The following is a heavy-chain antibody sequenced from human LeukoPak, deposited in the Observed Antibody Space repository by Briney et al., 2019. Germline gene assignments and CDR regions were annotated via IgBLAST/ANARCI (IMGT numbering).Heavy chain of an antibody. CDR2: IYYSGST. Sequence: PSETLSLTCTVSGGSISRYYWSWIRQPPGKGLEWIGYIYYSGSTNYNPSLKSRVTISVDTSKNQFSLKLSSVTAADTAVYYCASVIAAAGAFDYWGQGTLVTVSS. CDR3: ASVIAAAGAFDY. D-gene: IGHD6-13*01. CDR1: GGSISRYY. J-gene: IGHJ4*02. V-gene: IGHV4-59*01.